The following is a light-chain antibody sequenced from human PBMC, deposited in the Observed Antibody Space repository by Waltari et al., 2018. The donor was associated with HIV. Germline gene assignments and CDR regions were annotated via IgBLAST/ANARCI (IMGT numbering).Light chain of an antibody. CDR1: SSNIGAGYD. V-gene: IGLV1-40*01. CDR3: QSYDSSLSGGV. J-gene: IGLJ3*02. CDR2: GNS. Sequence: QSALTQPPSVSGAPGQRVTISCTGSSSNIGAGYDVHWYQQVPGTAPKLLIYGNSNRPSGVPDRFSGSKSGTSAYLAVTGLQAEDEADYYCQSYDSSLSGGVFGGGTKLTVL.